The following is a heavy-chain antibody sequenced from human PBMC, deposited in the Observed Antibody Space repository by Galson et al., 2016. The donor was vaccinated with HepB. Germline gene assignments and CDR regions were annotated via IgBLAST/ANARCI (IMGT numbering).Heavy chain of an antibody. V-gene: IGHV3-33*01. CDR3: ARHHCITGSCYDFHFLDY. CDR1: GFRFSGYG. Sequence: SLRLSCAASGFRFSGYGMHWVRQAPGKGLEWVAVVWLDGSNKYYADSVKGRFTTSRDNSKNTLYLQMNSLRAEDTAVYYCARHHCITGSCYDFHFLDYWGQGTLVTVSS. J-gene: IGHJ4*02. D-gene: IGHD2-15*01. CDR2: VWLDGSNK.